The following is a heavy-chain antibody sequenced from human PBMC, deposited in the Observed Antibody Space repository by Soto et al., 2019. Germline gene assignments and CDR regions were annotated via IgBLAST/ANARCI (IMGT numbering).Heavy chain of an antibody. CDR3: ARDDRDILTGYYTRWYYFDY. CDR2: IKQDGSEK. J-gene: IGHJ4*02. Sequence: PGGSLRISYTAPRFPIRTYSISWVRHAPWLGLEWVANIKQDGSEKYYVDSVKGRFTISRDNAKNSLYLQMNSLRAEDTAVYYCARDDRDILTGYYTRWYYFDYWGQGP. CDR1: RFPIRTYS. D-gene: IGHD3-9*01. V-gene: IGHV3-7*01.